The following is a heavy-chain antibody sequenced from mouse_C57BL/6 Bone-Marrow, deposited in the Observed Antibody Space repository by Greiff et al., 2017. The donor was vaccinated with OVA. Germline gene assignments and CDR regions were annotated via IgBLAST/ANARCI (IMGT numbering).Heavy chain of an antibody. Sequence: VHVKQSGPVLVKPGASVKMSCKASGYTFTDYYMNWVKQSHGKSLEWIGVINPYNGGTSYNQKFKGKATLTVDKSSSTAYMELNSLTSEDSAVYYCARWYYGSSYWFAYWGQGTLVTVSA. D-gene: IGHD1-1*01. CDR3: ARWYYGSSYWFAY. J-gene: IGHJ3*01. CDR2: INPYNGGT. CDR1: GYTFTDYY. V-gene: IGHV1-19*01.